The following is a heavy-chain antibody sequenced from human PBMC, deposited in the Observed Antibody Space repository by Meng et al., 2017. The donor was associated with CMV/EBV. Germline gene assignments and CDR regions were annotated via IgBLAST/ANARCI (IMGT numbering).Heavy chain of an antibody. CDR2: INHSGST. Sequence: QLQPWGAGLLKPSVTLYSTCAVFGGAFSGSYWSWIRQPPGKGLEWIGEINHSGSTNYNPSLKSRVTISVDTSKNQFSLKLSSVTAADTAVYYCARGVGGWFDPWGQGTLVTVSS. J-gene: IGHJ5*02. CDR1: GGAFSGSY. D-gene: IGHD1-26*01. CDR3: ARGVGGWFDP. V-gene: IGHV4-34*01.